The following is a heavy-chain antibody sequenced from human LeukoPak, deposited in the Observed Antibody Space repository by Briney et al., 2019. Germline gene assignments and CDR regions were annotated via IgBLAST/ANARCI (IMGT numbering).Heavy chain of an antibody. CDR2: IIGSGRAT. CDR1: GFTFSSSA. Sequence: GSLRLSCAASGFTFSSSAMSWVRQAPGRGLEWVSTIIGSGRATYYADSVKGRFTISSDNSKNTLYLQMNSLRAEDTAVYYCAKDRPIFKDWGQGTQVTVSS. CDR3: AKDRPIFKD. J-gene: IGHJ4*02. V-gene: IGHV3-23*01.